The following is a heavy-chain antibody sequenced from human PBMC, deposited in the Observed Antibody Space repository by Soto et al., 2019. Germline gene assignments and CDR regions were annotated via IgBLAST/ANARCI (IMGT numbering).Heavy chain of an antibody. V-gene: IGHV4-39*01. J-gene: IGHJ5*02. D-gene: IGHD5-12*01. CDR2: ISYSGST. CDR1: GGSISSSNYY. CDR3: ARPEGGYGSGYSWFDP. Sequence: SETLSLTCTVSGGSISSSNYYWGWIRQPPGKGLEWIGTISYSGSTYYNPSLKSRVTISGDTSKNQFSLKLSSVTATDTAVYYCARPEGGYGSGYSWFDPWGQGTRVTVSS.